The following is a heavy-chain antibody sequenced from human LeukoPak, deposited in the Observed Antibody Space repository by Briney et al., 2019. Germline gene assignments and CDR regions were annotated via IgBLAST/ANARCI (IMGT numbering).Heavy chain of an antibody. CDR2: ISNSAGTT. CDR1: GFTSSDYY. D-gene: IGHD3-9*01. Sequence: AGRSMRLSCAASGFTSSDYYMNWIRQAPGKGLEWLSYISNSAGTTFYADSVKGRLTISRDKAKNSLYLQMNDLRAEDTAVYYCATTHGDFDWLMYYWGQGTLVTVSS. CDR3: ATTHGDFDWLMYY. V-gene: IGHV3-11*04. J-gene: IGHJ4*02.